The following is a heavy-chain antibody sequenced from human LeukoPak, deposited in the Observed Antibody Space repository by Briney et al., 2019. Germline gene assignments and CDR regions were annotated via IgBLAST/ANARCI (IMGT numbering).Heavy chain of an antibody. V-gene: IGHV1-18*01. CDR3: ARARGSGSGWYPYGMDV. J-gene: IGHJ6*02. CDR1: GYTFTSYN. Sequence: ASVKVSCKASGYTFTSYNINWVRQAPGQGLEWMGWTSAYNGNTNYAQKLQGRVTMTTDTSTSTAYMELRSLRSDDTAVYYCARARGSGSGWYPYGMDVWGQGTTVTVSS. CDR2: TSAYNGNT. D-gene: IGHD6-19*01.